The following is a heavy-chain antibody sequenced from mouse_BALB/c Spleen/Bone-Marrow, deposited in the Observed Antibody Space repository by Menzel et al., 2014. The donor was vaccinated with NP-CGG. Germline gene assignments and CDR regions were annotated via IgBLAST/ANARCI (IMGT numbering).Heavy chain of an antibody. CDR3: TRRYY. CDR2: INPNNGNT. V-gene: IGHV1S81*02. Sequence: VQLQQSGAELVKPGASVKLSCKASGYTFTSYYMYWVKQGPGQGLEWIGGINPNNGNTNFSETFKSKATLTVDKSSSTAYMQLSSLTSEDSAVYYCTRRYYWGQGTTLTVSS. J-gene: IGHJ2*01. CDR1: GYTFTSYY.